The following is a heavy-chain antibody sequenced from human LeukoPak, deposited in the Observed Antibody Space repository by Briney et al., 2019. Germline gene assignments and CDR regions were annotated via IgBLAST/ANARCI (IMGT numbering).Heavy chain of an antibody. D-gene: IGHD1-26*01. Sequence: ASVKVSCKASGGTFISYAISWVRQAPGQGLEWMGGIIPIFGTANYAQKFQGRVTITADESTSTAYMELSSLRSEDTAVYYCARDRVGARYYYYGMDVWGQGTTVTVSS. CDR3: ARDRVGARYYYYGMDV. V-gene: IGHV1-69*01. CDR2: IIPIFGTA. J-gene: IGHJ6*02. CDR1: GGTFISYA.